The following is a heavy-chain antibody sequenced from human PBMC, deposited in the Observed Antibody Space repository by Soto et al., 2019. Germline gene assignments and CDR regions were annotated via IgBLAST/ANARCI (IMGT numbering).Heavy chain of an antibody. Sequence: EVQLMESGGGLMQPGGSLRLSCAAAGFSVSTSHISWVRXXXXXXXEWVSVIYSGGATHYAVSVKGRLIISRDKSXXXXXXXXXXXXXXXXXXXXXXXXXXXXXXXXXXXXXXXGPXGPGTLVTVSS. CDR3: XXXXXXXXXXXXXXXXXXGP. CDR2: IYSGGAT. V-gene: IGHV3-53*01. J-gene: IGHJ5*02. CDR1: GFSVSTSH.